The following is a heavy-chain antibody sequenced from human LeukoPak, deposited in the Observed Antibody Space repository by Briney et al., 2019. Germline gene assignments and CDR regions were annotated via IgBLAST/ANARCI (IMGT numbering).Heavy chain of an antibody. CDR1: GGSISSYY. CDR2: IYYSGST. Sequence: SETLSLTCTVSGGSISSYYWSWIRQPPGKGLEWIGYIYYSGSTNYNPSLKSRVTISVDTSKNQFSLKLSSVTAADTAVYYCARAQLWLSRLYYHYGMDVWGQGTTVTVSS. D-gene: IGHD5-18*01. CDR3: ARAQLWLSRLYYHYGMDV. J-gene: IGHJ6*02. V-gene: IGHV4-59*01.